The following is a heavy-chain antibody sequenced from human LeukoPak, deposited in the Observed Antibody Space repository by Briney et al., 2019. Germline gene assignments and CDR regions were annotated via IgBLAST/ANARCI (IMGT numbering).Heavy chain of an antibody. CDR2: THDSGNS. Sequence: SETLSLACTVSGGSITNNYWAWIRQPPGKGLEWIGYTHDSGNSNYNPSLRSRVTISIDTSKNQFSLKLSSVTAADTAVYYCARYNWNWDYWGQGTLVTVSS. D-gene: IGHD1-1*01. CDR1: GGSITNNY. J-gene: IGHJ4*02. CDR3: ARYNWNWDY. V-gene: IGHV4-59*12.